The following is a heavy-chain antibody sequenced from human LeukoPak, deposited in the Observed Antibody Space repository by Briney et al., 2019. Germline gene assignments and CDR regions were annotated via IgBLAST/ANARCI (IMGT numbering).Heavy chain of an antibody. CDR3: ARGSSSQYFRY. CDR1: GYAFSSHP. D-gene: IGHD3-3*01. CDR2: ISAYSGNT. Sequence: GASVKVSCKASGYAFSSHPVTWVRQAPGQGLEWMGWISAYSGNTSYAQRFQGRVTMSTETSTNTAYMELTSLRSDDTAICFCARGSSSQYFRYWGQGTLVTVSS. V-gene: IGHV1-18*01. J-gene: IGHJ1*01.